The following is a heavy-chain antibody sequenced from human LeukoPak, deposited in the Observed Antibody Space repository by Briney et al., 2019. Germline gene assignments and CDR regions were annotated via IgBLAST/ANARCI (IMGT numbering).Heavy chain of an antibody. CDR1: GGSISSGGNY. CDR3: ARHVRIAAAGHFDY. D-gene: IGHD6-13*01. CDR2: IYYSGST. V-gene: IGHV4-61*08. J-gene: IGHJ4*02. Sequence: PSETLSLTCTVSGGSISSGGNYWSWIRQPPGKGLEWIGYIYYSGSTNYNPSLKSRVTISVDTSKNQFSLKLSSVTAADTAVYYCARHVRIAAAGHFDYWGQGTLVTVSS.